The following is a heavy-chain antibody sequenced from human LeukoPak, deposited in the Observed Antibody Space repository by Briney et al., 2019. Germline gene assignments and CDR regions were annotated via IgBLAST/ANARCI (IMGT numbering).Heavy chain of an antibody. CDR3: AREWGISGRFDP. CDR2: IFNSGTV. D-gene: IGHD1-14*01. V-gene: IGHV4-4*08. Sequence: SETLSLTCTVSGGSLSTYYWSWIRQSPTKGLEWIGYIFNSGTVSYNPSLKRRVTISAHTAKNQFSLRLTSVTAADTAIYYCAREWGISGRFDPWGQGTLVTVSS. J-gene: IGHJ5*02. CDR1: GGSLSTYY.